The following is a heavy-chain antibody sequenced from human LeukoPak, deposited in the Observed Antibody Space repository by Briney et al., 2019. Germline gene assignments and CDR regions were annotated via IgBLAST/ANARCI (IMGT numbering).Heavy chain of an antibody. CDR2: IIPILGIA. CDR1: GGTFSSYA. Sequence: SVKVSCKASGGTFSSYAISWVRQAPGQGLEWMGRIIPILGIANYAQKFQRRVTITADKSTSAAYMELSSLRSEDTAVYYCARDPCSSCPSPNYFDYWGQGTLVTVSS. J-gene: IGHJ4*02. V-gene: IGHV1-69*04. D-gene: IGHD6-13*01. CDR3: ARDPCSSCPSPNYFDY.